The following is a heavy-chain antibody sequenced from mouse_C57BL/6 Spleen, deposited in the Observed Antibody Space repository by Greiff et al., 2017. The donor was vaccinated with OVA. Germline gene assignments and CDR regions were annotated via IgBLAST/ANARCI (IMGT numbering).Heavy chain of an antibody. CDR1: GYTFTGYT. CDR3: ARHEYRYYDWFAY. CDR2: FYPGGSGI. D-gene: IGHD1-1*01. Sequence: QVQLQQPGAELVKPGASVKLSCKASGYTFTGYTIHWVKQRSGQGLEWIGRFYPGGSGIKYNEKFQDKATLTADKSSSTVYMERSRLTAEDSAVYFCARHEYRYYDWFAYWGQGTLVTVSA. V-gene: IGHV1-62-2*01. J-gene: IGHJ3*01.